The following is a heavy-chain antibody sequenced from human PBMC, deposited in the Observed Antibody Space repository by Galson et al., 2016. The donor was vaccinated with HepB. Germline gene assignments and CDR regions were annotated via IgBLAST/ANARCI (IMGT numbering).Heavy chain of an antibody. V-gene: IGHV3-48*02. CDR2: MSSSGSTM. CDR1: GFTVSSYS. D-gene: IGHD4-23*01. J-gene: IGHJ6*02. Sequence: SLRLSCAASGFTVSSYSMNWVRQAPGKGLEWVSSMSSSGSTMYYADPVKGRFTISRDIAQNSLYLQMNSLRDEDTAVYYCAKDGGQQVVRWERLRKVYFDDAMDVWGHGTTGTVSS. CDR3: AKDGGQQVVRWERLRKVYFDDAMDV.